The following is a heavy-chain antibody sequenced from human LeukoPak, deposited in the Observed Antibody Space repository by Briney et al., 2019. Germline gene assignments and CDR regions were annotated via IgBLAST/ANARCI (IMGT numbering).Heavy chain of an antibody. CDR1: GGSISSYY. CDR3: ARDIVGGAFDI. CDR2: IYYSGST. V-gene: IGHV4-59*01. Sequence: SETLSLTCTVSGGSISSYYWSWIRQPPGKGLEWIGYIYYSGSTNYNPSLKSRVTISVDTSKNQFSLKLSSVTAADTAVYYCARDIVGGAFDIWGQGTIVTVSS. J-gene: IGHJ3*02. D-gene: IGHD1-26*01.